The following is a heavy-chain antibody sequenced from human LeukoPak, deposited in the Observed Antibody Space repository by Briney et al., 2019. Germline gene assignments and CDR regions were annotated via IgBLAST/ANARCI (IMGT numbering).Heavy chain of an antibody. V-gene: IGHV3-21*01. D-gene: IGHD5-24*01. J-gene: IGHJ4*02. CDR3: ARGGRDGYNFVY. CDR1: GFTVSSNY. Sequence: PGGSLRLSCAASGFTVSSNYMSWVRQAPGKGLEWVSSISSSSSYIYYADSVKGRFTISRDNAKNSLYLQMNSLRAEDTAVYYCARGGRDGYNFVYWGQGTLVTVSS. CDR2: ISSSSSYI.